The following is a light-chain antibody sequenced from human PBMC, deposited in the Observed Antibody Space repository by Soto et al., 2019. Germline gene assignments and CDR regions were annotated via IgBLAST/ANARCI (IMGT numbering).Light chain of an antibody. CDR3: QQYCSSPLYT. V-gene: IGKV3-20*01. J-gene: IGKJ2*01. Sequence: EIVLTQSPGTLSLSPGERATLSCRASQSVSSNYLAWYQHKPGQAPRLLISGSSSRATGIPDRFSGSGSGTDFTLTISRLEPEDFAVYYCQQYCSSPLYTFGQGTKLEIK. CDR2: GSS. CDR1: QSVSSNY.